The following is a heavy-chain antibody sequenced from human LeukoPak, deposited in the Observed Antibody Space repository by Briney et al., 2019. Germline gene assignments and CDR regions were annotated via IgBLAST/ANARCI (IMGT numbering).Heavy chain of an antibody. CDR3: ARTGFWFDP. CDR1: GYTFTGYY. V-gene: IGHV1-2*02. CDR2: INPNSGST. J-gene: IGHJ5*02. Sequence: GASVKVSCKASGYTFTGYYMHWVRQAPGQGLEWMGWINPNSGSTNYAQKLQGRVTMTTDTSTSTAYMELRSLRSDDTAVYYCARTGFWFDPWGQGTLVTVSS.